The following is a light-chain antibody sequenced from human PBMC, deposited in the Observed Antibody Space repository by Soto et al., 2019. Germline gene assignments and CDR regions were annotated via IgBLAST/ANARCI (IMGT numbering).Light chain of an antibody. CDR1: QSISSH. J-gene: IGKJ1*01. V-gene: IGKV1-39*01. Sequence: DIQMTQSPSSLSAYVGDRVTITCRASQSISSHLNWYQQKPGKAPNLLIYTTSSLESGVPSRFSGSGSGTDFTLTISSLQPEDFATYFCQQSYSRPRTFGQGTKVEI. CDR3: QQSYSRPRT. CDR2: TTS.